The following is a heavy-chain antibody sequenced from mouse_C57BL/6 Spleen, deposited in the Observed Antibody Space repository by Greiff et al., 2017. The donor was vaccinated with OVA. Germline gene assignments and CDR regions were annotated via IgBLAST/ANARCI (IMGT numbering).Heavy chain of an antibody. CDR2: IFPGSGST. CDR1: GYTFTDYY. V-gene: IGHV1-75*01. J-gene: IGHJ2*01. Sequence: QVQLKQSGPELVKPGASVKISCKASGYTFTDYYINWVKQRPGQGLEWIGWIFPGSGSTYYNVKFKGKATLTVDKSSSTAYMLLSSLTSEDSAVYFCAREGGYYGSSYPLFDYWGQGTTLTVSS. D-gene: IGHD1-1*01. CDR3: AREGGYYGSSYPLFDY.